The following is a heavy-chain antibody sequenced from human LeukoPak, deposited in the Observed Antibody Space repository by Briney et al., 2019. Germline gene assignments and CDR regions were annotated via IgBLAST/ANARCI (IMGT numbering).Heavy chain of an antibody. CDR1: GGSFTGYY. Sequence: PSQTLSLTRAVYGGSFTGYYWSWIRQPPGKGLKWIGEINHSGSTSYNPSLKSRVTISINTSKNQFSLKLSSVTAADTAVFYCARRVWFGESSHWSFDLWGRGTLVTVSS. J-gene: IGHJ2*01. D-gene: IGHD3-10*01. CDR3: ARRVWFGESSHWSFDL. CDR2: INHSGST. V-gene: IGHV4-34*01.